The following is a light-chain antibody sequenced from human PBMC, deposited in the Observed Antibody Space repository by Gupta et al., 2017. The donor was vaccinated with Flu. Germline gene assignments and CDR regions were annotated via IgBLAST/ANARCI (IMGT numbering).Light chain of an antibody. CDR3: QVWDPDTDHYV. CDR1: NIGNKG. J-gene: IGLJ1*01. V-gene: IGLV3-21*02. CDR2: DDS. Sequence: SYVLTQPPSVSVAPGQTARITCGGNNIGNKGVHWYQQRPGQAPVLGGQDDSDRPSGIPERFSGSNSKNTATLTITRVEAGDEADYYCQVWDPDTDHYVLGTGTKVT.